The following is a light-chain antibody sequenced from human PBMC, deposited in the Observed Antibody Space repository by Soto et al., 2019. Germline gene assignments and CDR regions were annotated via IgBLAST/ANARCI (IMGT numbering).Light chain of an antibody. Sequence: QSVLTQTPSASASLGASVRLTCTLSSGHSLYAIAWHQQQPQKGPRFLMKVTSDGSHTNGDGIPDRFSGSSSGAERYLTISSLQSEDEADYYCQTWVTGMRLFGGGTKLTVL. CDR3: QTWVTGMRL. J-gene: IGLJ2*01. CDR2: VTSDGSH. CDR1: SGHSLYA. V-gene: IGLV4-69*01.